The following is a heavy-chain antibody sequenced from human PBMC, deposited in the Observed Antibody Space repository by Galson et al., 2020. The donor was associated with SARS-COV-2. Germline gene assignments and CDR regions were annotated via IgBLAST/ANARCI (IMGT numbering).Heavy chain of an antibody. CDR3: ARDGYGSGSYGWFDP. V-gene: IGHV4-59*01. CDR2: IYHSDST. D-gene: IGHD3-10*01. J-gene: IGHJ5*02. Sequence: SETLSITCTVSGGSISSSYWSWIRQPPGKGPEWVGNIYHSDSTHYNPSLKSRVTIEADTSKNQFSLNLKSLTAADTAIYYCARDGYGSGSYGWFDPWGQGILVTVSS. CDR1: GGSISSSY.